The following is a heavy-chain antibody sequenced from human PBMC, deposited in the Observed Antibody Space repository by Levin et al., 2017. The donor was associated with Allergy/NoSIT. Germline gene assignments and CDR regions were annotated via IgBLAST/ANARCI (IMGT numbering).Heavy chain of an antibody. CDR2: IYYSGST. CDR3: ARAINYCSGGSCHYYYGMDV. J-gene: IGHJ6*02. CDR1: GGSISSYY. V-gene: IGHV4-59*01. D-gene: IGHD2-15*01. Sequence: GSLRLSCTVSGGSISSYYWSWIRQPPGKGLEWIGYIYYSGSTNYNPSLKSRVTISVDTSKNQFSLKLSSVTAADTAVYYCARAINYCSGGSCHYYYGMDVWGQGTTVTVSS.